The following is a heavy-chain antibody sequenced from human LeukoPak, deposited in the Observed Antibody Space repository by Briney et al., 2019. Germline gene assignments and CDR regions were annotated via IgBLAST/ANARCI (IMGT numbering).Heavy chain of an antibody. Sequence: GGSLRLSCAASGFTFSSYAMHWVRQAPGKGLEWVAVISYDGSNKYYADSVKGRFTISRDNSKNTLYLQMNSLRAEDTAVYYCAREPGARRYFDYWGQGTLVTVSS. CDR3: AREPGARRYFDY. CDR2: ISYDGSNK. V-gene: IGHV3-30-3*01. D-gene: IGHD1-1*01. J-gene: IGHJ4*02. CDR1: GFTFSSYA.